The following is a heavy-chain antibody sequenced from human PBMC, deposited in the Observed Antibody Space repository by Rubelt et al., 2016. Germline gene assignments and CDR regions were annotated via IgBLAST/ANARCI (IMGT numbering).Heavy chain of an antibody. CDR3: ARGWNDYVDH. CDR1: GFTLSSYN. V-gene: IGHV3-48*04. D-gene: IGHD1-1*01. J-gene: IGHJ4*02. CDR2: IGSSISGSTI. Sequence: EVQLVESGGGLVQPGRSLRLSCAASGFTLSSYNMNWVRQAPGKGLEWVSYIGSSISGSTIYYADSVKGRFTISRDNAKNSLYLQMNSLRAEDTAVYYCARGWNDYVDHWGQGTLVTVSS.